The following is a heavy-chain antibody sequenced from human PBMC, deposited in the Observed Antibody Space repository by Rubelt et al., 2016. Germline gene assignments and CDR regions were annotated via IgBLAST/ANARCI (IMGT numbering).Heavy chain of an antibody. CDR2: LGGSGGST. V-gene: IGHV3-23*01. Sequence: EVQLLESGGGLVQPGGSLRLSCSASEFTFSFYAMSWVRQAPGKGLELVSALGGSGGSTYYADSVQGRFTISRDNSRNTLYLQMNSLRAEDTALYYCVFDFWGQGTRVTVSS. CDR3: VFDF. J-gene: IGHJ4*02. CDR1: EFTFSFYA.